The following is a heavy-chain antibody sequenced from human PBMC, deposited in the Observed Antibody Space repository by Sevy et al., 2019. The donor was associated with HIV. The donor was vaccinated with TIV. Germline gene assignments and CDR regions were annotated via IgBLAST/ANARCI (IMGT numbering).Heavy chain of an antibody. Sequence: GGSLRLSCAASGFTFSSYGMHWVRQAPGKGLEWVAVIWYDGSNKYYADSVKGRFTISRDNSKNTMYLQMNSLRAEDTAVYYCARGGKYQLPWYYFDYWGQGTLVTVSS. CDR1: GFTFSSYG. V-gene: IGHV3-33*01. CDR3: ARGGKYQLPWYYFDY. J-gene: IGHJ4*02. CDR2: IWYDGSNK. D-gene: IGHD2-2*01.